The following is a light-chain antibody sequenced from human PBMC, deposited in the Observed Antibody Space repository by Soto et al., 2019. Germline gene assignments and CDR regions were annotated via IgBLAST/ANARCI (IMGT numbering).Light chain of an antibody. CDR3: QQYNNWPQYT. CDR2: GAS. J-gene: IGKJ2*01. V-gene: IGKV3-15*01. Sequence: ETVMTQSPATLSVSPGERATLSCRASRGVGNNLAWYQQKAGQAPRLLIYGASTRATGLPARFSGSGSGIEFALTISSLQSEDSALYYCQQYNNWPQYTFGRGTQLEI. CDR1: RGVGNN.